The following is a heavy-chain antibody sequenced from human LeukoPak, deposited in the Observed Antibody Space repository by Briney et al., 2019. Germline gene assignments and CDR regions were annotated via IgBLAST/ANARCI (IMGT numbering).Heavy chain of an antibody. Sequence: SETLSLTCTVSGGSISSSSYYWGWIRQPPGKGLEWIGSIYHSGSTYYNPSLKSRVTISVDTSKNQFSLKLSSVTAADTAVYYCARHQITMIVVVYDYWGQGTLVTVSS. CDR3: ARHQITMIVVVYDY. CDR2: IYHSGST. J-gene: IGHJ4*02. V-gene: IGHV4-39*01. D-gene: IGHD3-22*01. CDR1: GGSISSSSYY.